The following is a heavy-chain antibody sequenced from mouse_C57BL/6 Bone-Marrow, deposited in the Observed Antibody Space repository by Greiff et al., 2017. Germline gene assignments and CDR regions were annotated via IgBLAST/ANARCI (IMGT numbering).Heavy chain of an antibody. V-gene: IGHV5-4*03. CDR3: ASLLWSG. J-gene: IGHJ3*01. CDR2: ISDGGSYT. Sequence: EVMLVESGGGLVKPGGSLKLSCAASGFTFSSYAMSWVRQTPEKRLEWVATISDGGSYTYYPDNVKGRFTISRDNAKNNLYLQMSHLKSEDTAMYYCASLLWSGGGQGTLVTVSA. CDR1: GFTFSSYA. D-gene: IGHD2-1*01.